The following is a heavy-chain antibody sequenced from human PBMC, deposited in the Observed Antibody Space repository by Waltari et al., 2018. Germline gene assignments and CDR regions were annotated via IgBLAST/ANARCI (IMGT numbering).Heavy chain of an antibody. V-gene: IGHV1-18*01. CDR1: GYTFTSYG. Sequence: QVQLVQSGAEVKKPGASVKVSCKASGYTFTSYGISCVRQAPGQGLEWMGWVSAYNGNTNYSQKLQGRVTSTTDTSTSTAYMELRSVRADDTAVYYCATTRGSYFGNDYWGQGTLVTVSS. CDR2: VSAYNGNT. CDR3: ATTRGSYFGNDY. D-gene: IGHD1-26*01. J-gene: IGHJ4*02.